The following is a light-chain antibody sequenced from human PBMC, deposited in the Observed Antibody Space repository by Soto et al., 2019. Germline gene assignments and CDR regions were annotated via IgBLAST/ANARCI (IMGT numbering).Light chain of an antibody. CDR3: QHYKTYWGS. J-gene: IGKJ1*01. CDR1: QSIDKW. Sequence: DIEMTQSPSTLSASVGDRVTITCRDSQSIDKWVAWYQQKPGKTPHLLIYEASSLETGVPSRFSGSGSGTEFTLTISSLQPDDFATYYCQHYKTYWGSFGQGTKVEV. CDR2: EAS. V-gene: IGKV1-5*03.